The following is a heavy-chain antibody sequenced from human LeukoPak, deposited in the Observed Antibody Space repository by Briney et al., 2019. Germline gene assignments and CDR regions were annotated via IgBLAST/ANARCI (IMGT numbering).Heavy chain of an antibody. CDR3: AARDFRYYYDSSGYYYHYYYYMDV. V-gene: IGHV1-2*02. D-gene: IGHD3-22*01. CDR1: GYTFTSYG. Sequence: GASVKVSCKASGYTFTSYGISWVRQAPGQELEWMGWINPNSGGTNYAQKFQGRVTMTRDTSISTAYMELSRLRSDDTAVYYCAARDFRYYYDSSGYYYHYYYYMDVWGKGTTVTVSS. J-gene: IGHJ6*03. CDR2: INPNSGGT.